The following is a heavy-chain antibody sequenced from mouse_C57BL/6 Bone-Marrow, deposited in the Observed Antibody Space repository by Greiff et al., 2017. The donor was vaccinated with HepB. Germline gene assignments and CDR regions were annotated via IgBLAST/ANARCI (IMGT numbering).Heavy chain of an antibody. CDR3: ARGGTLYWYFDV. Sequence: EVMLVESGPSLVRPSQTLSLTCTVTGFSINSDCYWIWIRQFPGNKLEYIGYTFYSGITYYNPSLESRTYITRDTSKNQFSLKLSSVTTEDTATYYCARGGTLYWYFDVWGTGTTVTVSS. CDR1: GFSINSDCY. J-gene: IGHJ1*03. D-gene: IGHD2-14*01. CDR2: TFYSGIT. V-gene: IGHV3-3*01.